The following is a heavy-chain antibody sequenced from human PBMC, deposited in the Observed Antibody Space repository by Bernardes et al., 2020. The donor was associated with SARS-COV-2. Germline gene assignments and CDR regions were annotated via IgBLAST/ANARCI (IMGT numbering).Heavy chain of an antibody. V-gene: IGHV4-39*01. D-gene: IGHD3-22*01. Sequence: SETLSLTCTVSGGSISSSSYHWGWIRQPPGKGLEWIGSIYYSGSTYYNPSLKSRVTISVDTSKNQFSLKLSSVTAADTAVYYCARGTNSVNMILVVIGFTVYFDYWGQGTLVTVSS. CDR3: ARGTNSVNMILVVIGFTVYFDY. CDR2: IYYSGST. J-gene: IGHJ4*02. CDR1: GGSISSSSYH.